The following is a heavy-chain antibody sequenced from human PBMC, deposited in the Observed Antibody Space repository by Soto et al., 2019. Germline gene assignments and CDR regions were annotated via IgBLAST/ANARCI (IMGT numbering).Heavy chain of an antibody. J-gene: IGHJ6*02. Sequence: PGESLKISCKGSGYSFTSYWISWVRQMPGKGLEWMGRIDPSDSYTNYSPSFQGHVTISADKSISTAYLQWSSLKASDTAMYCCARTKYCSGGSCYSDYYYYGMDVWGQGTTVTVSS. CDR3: ARTKYCSGGSCYSDYYYYGMDV. D-gene: IGHD2-15*01. CDR1: GYSFTSYW. V-gene: IGHV5-10-1*01. CDR2: IDPSDSYT.